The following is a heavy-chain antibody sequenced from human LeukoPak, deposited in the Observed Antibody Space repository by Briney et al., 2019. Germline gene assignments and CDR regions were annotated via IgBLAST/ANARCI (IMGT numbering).Heavy chain of an antibody. CDR2: IRYDGSNK. V-gene: IGHV3-30*02. Sequence: GGSLRLSCAASGFTFSSYGMHWVRQAPGKGLEWVAFIRYDGSNKYYADSVKGRFTISRDNSKNTLYLQMNSLRAEDTAVYYCARDRAQRGYSGYDSWGQGTLVTVSS. J-gene: IGHJ5*01. CDR3: ARDRAQRGYSGYDS. D-gene: IGHD5-12*01. CDR1: GFTFSSYG.